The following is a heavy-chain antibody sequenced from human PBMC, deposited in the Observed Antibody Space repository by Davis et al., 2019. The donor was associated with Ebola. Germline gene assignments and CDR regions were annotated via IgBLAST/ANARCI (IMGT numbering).Heavy chain of an antibody. CDR1: GFTVSSNY. J-gene: IGHJ4*02. V-gene: IGHV3-21*01. Sequence: GESLKISCAASGFTVSSNYMSWVRQAPGKGLEWVSSISSSSSYIYYADSVKGRFTISRDNAKNSLYLQMNSLRAEDTAVYYCARGLDFWIGYYGCYFDYWGQGTLVTVSS. CDR3: ARGLDFWIGYYGCYFDY. CDR2: ISSSSSYI. D-gene: IGHD3-3*01.